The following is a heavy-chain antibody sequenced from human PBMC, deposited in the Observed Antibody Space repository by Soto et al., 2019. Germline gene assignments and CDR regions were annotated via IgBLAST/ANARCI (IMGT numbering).Heavy chain of an antibody. CDR2: RQNDVITK. V-gene: IGHV3-30*02. D-gene: IGHD3-16*01. CDR3: AREDTQIQRGEFHY. J-gene: IGHJ4*02. CDR1: GFAFQNYG. Sequence: QVQLVESGGGVVQSGTSLRLSCAASGFAFQNYGMHWVRQAPGKGLEWVAFRQNDVITKHYADSVNGRLTVSRDTSKNSLYRQIDALRADDTAVYFCAREDTQIQRGEFHYWGQGTLVTVSS.